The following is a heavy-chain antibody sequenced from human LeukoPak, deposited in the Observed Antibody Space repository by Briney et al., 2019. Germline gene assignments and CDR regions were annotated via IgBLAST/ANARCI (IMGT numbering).Heavy chain of an antibody. CDR2: IYYSGST. Sequence: PSETLSLTCTVSGSSISSYYWSWIRQPPGKGLEWIGYIYYSGSTNYNPSLKSRVTISVDTSKNQFSLKLSSVTAADTVVYYCTRDVGSGSYFDWGQGTLVTVSS. CDR3: TRDVGSGSYFD. D-gene: IGHD3-10*01. V-gene: IGHV4-59*01. J-gene: IGHJ4*02. CDR1: GSSISSYY.